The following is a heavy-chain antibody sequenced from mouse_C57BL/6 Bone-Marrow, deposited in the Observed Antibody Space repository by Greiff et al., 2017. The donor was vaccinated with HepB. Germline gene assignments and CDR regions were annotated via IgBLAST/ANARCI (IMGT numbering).Heavy chain of an antibody. D-gene: IGHD2-2*01. V-gene: IGHV1-26*01. J-gene: IGHJ4*01. CDR3: ASGYYGYPYAMDY. CDR1: GYTFTDYY. CDR2: INPNNGGT. Sequence: EVQLQQSGPELVKPGASVKISCKASGYTFTDYYMNGVKQSHGKSLEWIGDINPNNGGTSYNQKFKGKATLTVDKSSSTAYMELRSLTSEDSAVYHCASGYYGYPYAMDYWGQGTSATVSS.